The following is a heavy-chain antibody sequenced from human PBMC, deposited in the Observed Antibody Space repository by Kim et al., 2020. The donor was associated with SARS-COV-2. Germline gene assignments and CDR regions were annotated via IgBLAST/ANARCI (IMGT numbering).Heavy chain of an antibody. CDR1: GGSISSSNW. V-gene: IGHV4-4*02. CDR3: ARDVNYYGSGSYYKSDY. J-gene: IGHJ4*02. D-gene: IGHD3-10*01. CDR2: IYHSGST. Sequence: SETLSLTCAVSGGSISSSNWWSWVRQPPGKGLEWIGEIYHSGSTNYNPSLKSRVTISVDKSKNQFSLKLSSVTAADTAVYYCARDVNYYGSGSYYKSDYWGQGTLVTVSS.